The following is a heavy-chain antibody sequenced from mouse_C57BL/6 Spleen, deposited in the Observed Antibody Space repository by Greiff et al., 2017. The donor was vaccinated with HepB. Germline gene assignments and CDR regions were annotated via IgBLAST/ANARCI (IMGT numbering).Heavy chain of an antibody. J-gene: IGHJ2*01. Sequence: VHLVESGAELVKPGASVKMSCKASGYTFTTYPIEWMKQNHGKSLEWIGNFHPYNDDTKYNEKFKGKATLTVEKSSSTVYLELSRLTSDDSAVYYCARRRDYYGSSYFDYWGQGTTLTVSS. D-gene: IGHD1-1*01. CDR1: GYTFTTYP. CDR2: FHPYNDDT. CDR3: ARRRDYYGSSYFDY. V-gene: IGHV1-47*01.